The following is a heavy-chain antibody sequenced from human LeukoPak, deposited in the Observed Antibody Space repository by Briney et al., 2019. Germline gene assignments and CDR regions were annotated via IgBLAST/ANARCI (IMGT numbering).Heavy chain of an antibody. CDR2: TNHSGST. CDR3: AREKTGLDGMDV. CDR1: GFTFSDYY. J-gene: IGHJ6*02. V-gene: IGHV4-34*01. Sequence: GSLRLSCAASGFTFSDYYMSWIRQPPGKGLEWIGETNHSGSTNYNPSLKSRVTISVDTSKNQFSLKLSSVTAADTAVYYCAREKTGLDGMDVWGQGTTVTVSS.